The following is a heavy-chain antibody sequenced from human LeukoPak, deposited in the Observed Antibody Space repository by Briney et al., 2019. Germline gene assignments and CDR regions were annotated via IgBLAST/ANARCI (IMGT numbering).Heavy chain of an antibody. CDR2: IYYSGST. CDR1: GGSISSYY. Sequence: PSETLSLTCTVSGGSISSYYWSWLRQPPGKGLEWIGYIYYSGSTNYNPSLNSRVTISVDTSKNQFSPKLSSVTAADTAVYYCARSVEGYCSGGSCYSYYYYMDVWGKGTTVTVSS. CDR3: ARSVEGYCSGGSCYSYYYYMDV. V-gene: IGHV4-59*01. D-gene: IGHD2-15*01. J-gene: IGHJ6*03.